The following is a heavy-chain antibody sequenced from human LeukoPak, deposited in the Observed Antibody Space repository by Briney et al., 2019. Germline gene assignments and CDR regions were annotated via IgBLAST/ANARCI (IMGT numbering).Heavy chain of an antibody. J-gene: IGHJ4*02. D-gene: IGHD2-2*01. V-gene: IGHV4-34*01. CDR2: IYYSGST. CDR3: AREDWADSSFGEVPAARDY. CDR1: GGSFSGYY. Sequence: SETLSLTCAVYGGSFSGYYWSWIRQPPGKGLEWIGSIYYSGSTYYNPSLRSRVTISVDTSKNQFSLKLSSVTGADTAVYYCAREDWADSSFGEVPAARDYWGQGTLVTVSS.